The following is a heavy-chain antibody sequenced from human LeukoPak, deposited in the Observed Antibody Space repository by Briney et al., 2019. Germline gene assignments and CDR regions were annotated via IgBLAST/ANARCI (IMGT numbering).Heavy chain of an antibody. Sequence: SETLSLTCTVSGGSISSGGYYWSWIRQPPGKGLEWIGYIYHSGSTYYNPSLKSRVTISVDRSKNQFSLKLSSVTAADTAVYYCAREVDDSSVGDYWGQGTLVTVSS. J-gene: IGHJ4*02. V-gene: IGHV4-30-2*01. CDR3: AREVDDSSVGDY. CDR2: IYHSGST. D-gene: IGHD3-22*01. CDR1: GGSISSGGYY.